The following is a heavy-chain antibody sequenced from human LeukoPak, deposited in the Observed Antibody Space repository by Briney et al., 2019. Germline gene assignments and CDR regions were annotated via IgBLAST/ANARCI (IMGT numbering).Heavy chain of an antibody. CDR2: ISGSSGNT. CDR1: GFTLSSYA. Sequence: PGGSLRLSCAVSGFTLSSYAMSWVRQAPGKGLEWVSVISGSSGNTYYADSVKGRFTISRDNSKNTLYLQMNSLRAEDTAVYYCAKRLVAAGTKYFDYWGQGTLVTVSS. J-gene: IGHJ4*02. V-gene: IGHV3-23*01. D-gene: IGHD6-13*01. CDR3: AKRLVAAGTKYFDY.